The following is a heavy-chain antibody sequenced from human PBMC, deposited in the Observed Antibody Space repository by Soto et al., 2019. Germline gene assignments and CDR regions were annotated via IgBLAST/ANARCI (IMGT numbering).Heavy chain of an antibody. V-gene: IGHV3-48*02. CDR1: GFTFSSYS. J-gene: IGHJ4*02. D-gene: IGHD3-22*01. Sequence: VQLVESGGGLVQPGGSLRLSCAASGFTFSSYSMNWVRQAPGKGLEWVSYISSSSSTIYYADSVKGRFTISRDNAKNSLYLQMNSLRDEDTAVYYCARDFYYDSSGYLGHGYFDYWGQGTLVTVSS. CDR2: ISSSSSTI. CDR3: ARDFYYDSSGYLGHGYFDY.